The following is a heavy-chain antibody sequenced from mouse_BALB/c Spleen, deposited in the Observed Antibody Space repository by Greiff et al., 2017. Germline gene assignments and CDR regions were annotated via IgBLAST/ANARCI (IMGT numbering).Heavy chain of an antibody. Sequence: VQLQQSGAELVRSGASVKLSCTASGFNIKDYYMHWVKQRPEQGLEWNGWIDPENGDTEYSPKFQGKATMTADTSSNTAYLQLSSLTSEDTAVYYCNAESYDYAYWGQGTLVTVSA. CDR3: NAESYDYAY. D-gene: IGHD2-4*01. J-gene: IGHJ3*01. CDR1: GFNIKDYY. V-gene: IGHV14-4*02. CDR2: IDPENGDT.